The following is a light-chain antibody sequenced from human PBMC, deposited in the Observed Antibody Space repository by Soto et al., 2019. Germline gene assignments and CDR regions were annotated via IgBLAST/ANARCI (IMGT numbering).Light chain of an antibody. CDR2: GAS. J-gene: IGKJ1*01. V-gene: IGKV3-20*01. CDR1: QSVSSSY. CDR3: QNFGTSLWT. Sequence: EIVLTQSPGTLSLSPGERATLSCRASQSVSSSYLAWYQQRPGQAPRLLIYGASSRATGIPDRFSGSGSGTAFTLTISRREPKVFDVYYCQNFGTSLWTCGKGTRVKIK.